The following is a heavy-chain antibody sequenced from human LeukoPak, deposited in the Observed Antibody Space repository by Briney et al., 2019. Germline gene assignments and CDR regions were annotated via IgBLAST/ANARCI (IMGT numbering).Heavy chain of an antibody. CDR3: ARTGQLVLIGLDY. D-gene: IGHD6-13*01. V-gene: IGHV4-34*01. CDR2: INHSGST. CDR1: GGSFSGYY. J-gene: IGHJ4*02. Sequence: SETLSLTCAVYGGSFSGYYRSWIRQPPGKGLEWTGEINHSGSTNYNPSLKSRVTISVDTSKNQFSLKLSSVTAADTAVYYCARTGQLVLIGLDYWGQGTLVTVSS.